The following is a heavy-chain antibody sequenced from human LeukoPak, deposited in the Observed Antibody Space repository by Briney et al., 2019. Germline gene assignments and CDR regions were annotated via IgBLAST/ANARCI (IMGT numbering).Heavy chain of an antibody. Sequence: GGSLRLSCAASGFTFLRYTMHWVRQAPGKGLEWVSSISSSSTYIYYGDSVKGRFTISRDNAKNSLYLQMNSLRTEETAVYFCARGDTLRAFDYWGQGTLVTVSS. J-gene: IGHJ4*02. D-gene: IGHD5-18*01. CDR3: ARGDTLRAFDY. CDR1: GFTFLRYT. CDR2: ISSSSTYI. V-gene: IGHV3-21*01.